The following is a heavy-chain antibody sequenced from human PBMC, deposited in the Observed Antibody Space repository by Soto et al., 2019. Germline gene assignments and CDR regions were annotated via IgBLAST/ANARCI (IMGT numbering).Heavy chain of an antibody. CDR2: IYYSGST. CDR1: GGSISSGDYY. Sequence: SETLSLTCIVSGGSISSGDYYWSWIRQPPGKGLEWIGYIYYSGSTYYNPSLKSRLTISVDTSKNQFSLKLSSVTAADTAVYYCARSHGGYYHYYFDYWGQGTLVTSPQ. CDR3: ARSHGGYYHYYFDY. J-gene: IGHJ4*02. V-gene: IGHV4-30-4*01. D-gene: IGHD3-3*01.